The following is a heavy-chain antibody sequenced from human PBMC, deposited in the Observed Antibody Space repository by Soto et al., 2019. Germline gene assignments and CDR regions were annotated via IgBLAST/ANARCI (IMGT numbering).Heavy chain of an antibody. CDR2: IYWDDDK. V-gene: IGHV2-5*02. D-gene: IGHD3-3*01. Sequence: QITLNESGPTQVKPRQTLTLTCTFSGFSLTTSGVGVGWIRQSPGKAPEWLALIYWDDDKRYSPSLKSRLTISKDTAKNQGVLKMADLDPAETATYYCAHRVLRTVFGLVTTTAIYFDFWGQGTPVAVSS. CDR1: GFSLTTSGVG. J-gene: IGHJ4*02. CDR3: AHRVLRTVFGLVTTTAIYFDF.